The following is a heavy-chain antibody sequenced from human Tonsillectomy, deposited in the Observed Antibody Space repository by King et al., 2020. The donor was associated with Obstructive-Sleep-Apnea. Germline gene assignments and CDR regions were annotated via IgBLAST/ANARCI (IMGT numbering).Heavy chain of an antibody. Sequence: QLQESGPGLVKPSETLSLNCSVSGGSISRGTYYWAWIRQPPGKGLEWIGTIYHSGSTYYNPSLKSRVTMSADTSKKQFSLQLRSVTAADTAVYYCARSLFYYDSSGRHDAFGIWGQGTMVTVSS. J-gene: IGHJ3*02. CDR1: GGSISRGTYY. V-gene: IGHV4-39*07. D-gene: IGHD3-22*01. CDR2: IYHSGST. CDR3: ARSLFYYDSSGRHDAFGI.